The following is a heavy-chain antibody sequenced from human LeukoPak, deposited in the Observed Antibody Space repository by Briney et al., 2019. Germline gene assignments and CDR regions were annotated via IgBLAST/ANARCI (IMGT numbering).Heavy chain of an antibody. CDR3: ARERSYYYYMDV. CDR2: IYYSGST. V-gene: IGHV4-59*01. CDR1: GGSISSYY. D-gene: IGHD6-6*01. Sequence: SXTLSLTCTVSGGSISSYYWSWIRQPPGKGMEWSGDIYYSGSTNYNPSLKRRVNISVDMSKNQFSLKLSAVTAADTAVYYCARERSYYYYMDVWGKGTTVTVSS. J-gene: IGHJ6*03.